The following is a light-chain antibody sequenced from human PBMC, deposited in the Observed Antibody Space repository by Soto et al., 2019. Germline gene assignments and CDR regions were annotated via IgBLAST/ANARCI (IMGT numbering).Light chain of an antibody. CDR3: QQYDTAPLT. V-gene: IGKV3-20*01. J-gene: IGKJ4*01. CDR2: GAF. CDR1: QSVSSNY. Sequence: EVVLTQSPGTLALSPGDRATLSCRASQSVSSNYLVWYQQKPGRAPRLLILGAFVRATGIPDRFSGSASGTDFTLTIRGLEPEDFAVYYCQQYDTAPLTVGGGTRVEI.